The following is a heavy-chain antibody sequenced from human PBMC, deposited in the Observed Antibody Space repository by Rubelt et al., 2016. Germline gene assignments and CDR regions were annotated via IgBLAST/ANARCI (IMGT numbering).Heavy chain of an antibody. V-gene: IGHV4-34*01. CDR1: GGSFSGYY. J-gene: IGHJ4*02. CDR2: INHSGST. Sequence: QVQLQQWGAGLLKPSETLSLTCAVYGGSFSGYYWSWIRQPPGKGLEWIGQINHSGSTNYNPSLKSRVTISVDTAKNQFSLKRSSVTAADTAVYYCAREIITGGDYCDYWGQGTLVTVSS. D-gene: IGHD3-16*01. CDR3: AREIITGGDYCDY.